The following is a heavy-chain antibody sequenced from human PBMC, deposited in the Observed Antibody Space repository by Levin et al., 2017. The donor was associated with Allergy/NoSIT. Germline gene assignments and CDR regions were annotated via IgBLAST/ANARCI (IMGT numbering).Heavy chain of an antibody. Sequence: QTSETLSLTCAASGFTFSSYAMSWVRQAPGKGLEWVSAISGSGGSTYYADSVKGRFTISRDNSKNTLYLQMNSLRAEDTAVYYCARESYSSGWYGAFDYWGQGTLVTVSS. CDR3: ARESYSSGWYGAFDY. V-gene: IGHV3-23*01. CDR2: ISGSGGST. CDR1: GFTFSSYA. J-gene: IGHJ4*02. D-gene: IGHD6-19*01.